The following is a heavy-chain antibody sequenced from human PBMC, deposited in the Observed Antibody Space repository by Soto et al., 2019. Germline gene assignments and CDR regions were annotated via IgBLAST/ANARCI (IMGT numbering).Heavy chain of an antibody. Sequence: QVQLVQSGAEVKKPGASVKVSCKASGYIFTSYYMHWVRQAPGQGLEWMGFINPSGGSTSYAQKFQGIVTMTRDTSTSAVYMELSSLRSEDTAVYYCARNDNSGLDYWGQGTLVAVSS. J-gene: IGHJ4*02. CDR2: INPSGGST. CDR1: GYIFTSYY. V-gene: IGHV1-46*01. CDR3: ARNDNSGLDY. D-gene: IGHD3-22*01.